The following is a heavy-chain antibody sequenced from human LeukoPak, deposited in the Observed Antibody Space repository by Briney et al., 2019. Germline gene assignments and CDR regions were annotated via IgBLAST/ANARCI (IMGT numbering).Heavy chain of an antibody. CDR1: GYSFTSYW. CDR3: ARRGGWGYDFWSGQNWFDP. D-gene: IGHD3-3*01. CDR2: IYPGDSDT. J-gene: IGHJ5*02. Sequence: GESLQISCKGSGYSFTSYWIGWVRQLPGKGLEWMGIIYPGDSDTRYSPSFQGQVTISADKSISTAYLQWSSLKASDTAVYYCARRGGWGYDFWSGQNWFDPWGQGTLVTVSS. V-gene: IGHV5-51*01.